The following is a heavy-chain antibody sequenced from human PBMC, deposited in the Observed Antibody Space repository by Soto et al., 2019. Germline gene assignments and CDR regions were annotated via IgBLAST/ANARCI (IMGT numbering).Heavy chain of an antibody. CDR1: GFTFSSYW. V-gene: IGHV3-7*01. CDR3: ARDDTHVLRYFDWLSSAMDV. CDR2: IKQDGSEK. J-gene: IGHJ6*03. Sequence: GGSLRLSCAASGFTFSSYWMSWVRQAPGKGLEWVANIKQDGSEKYYVDSVKGRFTISRDNAKNSLYLQMNSLRAEDTAVYYCARDDTHVLRYFDWLSSAMDVWGKGTTVTVSS. D-gene: IGHD3-9*01.